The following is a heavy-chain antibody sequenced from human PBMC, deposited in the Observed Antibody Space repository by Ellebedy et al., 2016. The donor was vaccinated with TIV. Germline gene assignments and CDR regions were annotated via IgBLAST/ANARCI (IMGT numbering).Heavy chain of an antibody. CDR3: ARGSGYSEPHWFDP. V-gene: IGHV4-4*07. D-gene: IGHD6-13*01. J-gene: IGHJ5*02. CDR1: GGSISSYY. CDR2: IYTSGST. Sequence: MPSETLSLTCTVSGGSISSYYWSWIRQPAGKGLEWIGRIYTSGSTNYNPSLKSRVTMSVDTSKNQFSLKLSSVTAADTAVYYCARGSGYSEPHWFDPWGQGTLVTVSS.